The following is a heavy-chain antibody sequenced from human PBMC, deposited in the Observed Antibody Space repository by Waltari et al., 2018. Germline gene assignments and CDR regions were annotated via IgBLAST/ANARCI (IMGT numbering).Heavy chain of an antibody. CDR3: ARDTGGYGY. V-gene: IGHV3-7*01. D-gene: IGHD3-16*01. CDR2: IKQDGSEK. CDR1: GFTLGSEW. J-gene: IGHJ4*02. Sequence: EVQLVESGRGLVQPGGSLRPSCAGSGFTLGSEWRGWVRQAPGKGLEWVANIKQDGSEKYYVDSVKGRFTISRDNAKNSLYLQMNSLRAEDTAVYYCARDTGGYGYWGQGTLVTVSS.